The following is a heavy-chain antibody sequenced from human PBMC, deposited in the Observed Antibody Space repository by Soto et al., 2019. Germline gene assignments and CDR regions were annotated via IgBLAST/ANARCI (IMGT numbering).Heavy chain of an antibody. J-gene: IGHJ4*02. CDR3: ARDGGYSIDY. Sequence: QVQLVESGGGVVQPGRSLRLSCVASGFTFSDYAMHWVRQAPGKGLEGVAVTSYDGTNKYYADSVKGRFTISRDNSKNTLFLQSNSLRAEDTAVYYCARDGGYSIDYWGQGTLLTVSS. CDR2: TSYDGTNK. CDR1: GFTFSDYA. D-gene: IGHD2-15*01. V-gene: IGHV3-30-3*01.